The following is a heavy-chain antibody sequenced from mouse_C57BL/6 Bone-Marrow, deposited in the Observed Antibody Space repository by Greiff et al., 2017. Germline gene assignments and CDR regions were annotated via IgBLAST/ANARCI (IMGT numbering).Heavy chain of an antibody. CDR2: ISSGGSYT. CDR1: GFTFSSYC. D-gene: IGHD1-1*01. Sequence: DVMLVESGGDLVKPGGSLKLSCAASGFTFSSYCMSWVRQTPDKRLEWVATISSGGSYTYYPDSVKGRFTISRDNAKNTLYLQRSSLKSEDTAMYYCARHEPYYYGSSLYYFDYWGQGTTLTGSS. V-gene: IGHV5-6*02. J-gene: IGHJ2*01. CDR3: ARHEPYYYGSSLYYFDY.